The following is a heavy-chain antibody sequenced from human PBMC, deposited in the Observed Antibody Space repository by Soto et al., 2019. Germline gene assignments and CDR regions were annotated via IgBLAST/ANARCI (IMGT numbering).Heavy chain of an antibody. Sequence: ASVKVSCKASGYTFTSYYMHWVRQAPGQGLEWMGVIHPSGGGTTYAQKFLGRVTVTRDTSTTTVFMDLSSLRSDDTAVYYCARGGHIAVVTASFDYWGQGTPVTVSS. J-gene: IGHJ4*02. D-gene: IGHD2-21*02. CDR2: IHPSGGGT. V-gene: IGHV1-46*03. CDR3: ARGGHIAVVTASFDY. CDR1: GYTFTSYY.